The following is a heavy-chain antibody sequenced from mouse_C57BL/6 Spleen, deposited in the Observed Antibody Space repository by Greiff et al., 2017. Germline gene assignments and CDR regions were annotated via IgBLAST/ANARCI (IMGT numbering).Heavy chain of an antibody. CDR1: GYTFTGYW. D-gene: IGHD3-2*02. J-gene: IGHJ2*01. CDR2: ILPGGGGT. Sequence: VKLQESGAELMKPGASVKLSCKATGYTFTGYWIEWVKQRPGHGLEWIGEILPGGGGTNYNEKFKGKATFTADTSSNTTYMQLSSLTTEDSAIDNCTRGATQDTAFDYWGQGTTLTVSS. V-gene: IGHV1-9*01. CDR3: TRGATQDTAFDY.